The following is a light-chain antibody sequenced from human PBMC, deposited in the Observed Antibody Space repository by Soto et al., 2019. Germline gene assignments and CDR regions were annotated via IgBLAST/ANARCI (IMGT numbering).Light chain of an antibody. CDR2: GAS. CDR3: QQYSSSPLT. J-gene: IGKJ4*01. Sequence: EIVVTQSPGTLSLSPGEGATLSCRASQSVSSNYLAWYQQKPGQAPRLLIYGASNRATGIPDRFSGSGSGTELTLTISRLEPEDFAVYYCQQYSSSPLTFGGGTKVDI. V-gene: IGKV3-20*01. CDR1: QSVSSNY.